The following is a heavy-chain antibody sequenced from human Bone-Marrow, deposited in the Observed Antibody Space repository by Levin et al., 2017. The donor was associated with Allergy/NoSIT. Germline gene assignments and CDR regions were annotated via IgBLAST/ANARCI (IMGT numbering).Heavy chain of an antibody. CDR1: GFPFSDYA. D-gene: IGHD3-10*01. Sequence: RPGGSLRLSCIASGFPFSDYAMSWVRQAPGRGLEWVASVSGGGGDTQYADSVKGRFTVSRDTWGNTLFLQLDSLRVEDTAVYYCAKASVRQRGFSISPFNYFDHWGLGTLVAVSS. J-gene: IGHJ4*02. CDR2: VSGGGGDT. CDR3: AKASVRQRGFSISPFNYFDH. V-gene: IGHV3-23*01.